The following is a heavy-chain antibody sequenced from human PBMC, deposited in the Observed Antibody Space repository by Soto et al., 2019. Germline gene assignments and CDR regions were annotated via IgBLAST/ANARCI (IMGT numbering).Heavy chain of an antibody. V-gene: IGHV5-51*01. CDR1: GYGFTNYW. CDR3: ARQGYCSNTACYTVDY. J-gene: IGHJ4*02. CDR2: IYPGDSNT. D-gene: IGHD2-2*02. Sequence: PGESLKISCTGSGYGFTNYWIGWVRQMPGKGLEWMGIIYPGDSNTRYSPSFQGQVTISADKSISTAYLQWSSLKASDTAMYFCARQGYCSNTACYTVDYWGQGTLVTVSS.